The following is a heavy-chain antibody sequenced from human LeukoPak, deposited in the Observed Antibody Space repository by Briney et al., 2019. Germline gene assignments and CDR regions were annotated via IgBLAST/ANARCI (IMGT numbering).Heavy chain of an antibody. J-gene: IGHJ4*02. CDR3: ARDPLGYCSSTSCSDY. CDR1: GYTLTDNH. Sequence: ASVKVSCKASGYTLTDNHLYWVRRAPGQGLEWMGRINPNSGGTNYAQKFQGRVTMTRDTSISTAYMELSRLRSDDTAVYYCARDPLGYCSSTSCSDYWGQGTLVTVSS. D-gene: IGHD2-2*01. CDR2: INPNSGGT. V-gene: IGHV1-2*06.